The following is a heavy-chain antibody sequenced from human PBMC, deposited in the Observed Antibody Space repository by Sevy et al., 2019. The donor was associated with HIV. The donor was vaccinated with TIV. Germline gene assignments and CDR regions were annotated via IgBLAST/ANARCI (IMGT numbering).Heavy chain of an antibody. CDR1: GICIRSHW. J-gene: IGHJ6*02. CDR3: ARAMGV. Sequence: GGSLRLSCVGSGICIRSHWMNWVSQSPGKGLEWVANINQDGSEIYYVDSVKGRFTISRDNAKNSGYLQMHSLRVEDSGVYYCARAMGVWGQGTAVTVSS. V-gene: IGHV3-7*01. CDR2: INQDGSEI.